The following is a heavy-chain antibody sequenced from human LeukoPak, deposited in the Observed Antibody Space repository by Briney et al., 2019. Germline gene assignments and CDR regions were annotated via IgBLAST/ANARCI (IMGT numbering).Heavy chain of an antibody. CDR2: IIPLLEVI. D-gene: IGHD3-10*01. CDR3: TRGLAPSPDAFEI. J-gene: IGHJ3*02. V-gene: IGHV1-69*04. Sequence: ASVKVSCKASGGTFSSYAINWVRQAPGQGLEWMGRIIPLLEVINYAQTFHGRVTFAADTSTGTPYMDLTSLTFDDTAVYYCTRGLAPSPDAFEIWGQGTMVSVFS. CDR1: GGTFSSYA.